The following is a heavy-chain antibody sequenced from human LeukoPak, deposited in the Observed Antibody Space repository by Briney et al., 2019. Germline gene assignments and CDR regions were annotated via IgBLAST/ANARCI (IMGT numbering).Heavy chain of an antibody. CDR3: AKSRGYYYEKSGPADY. J-gene: IGHJ4*02. CDR2: IRYDGSNK. D-gene: IGHD3-22*01. V-gene: IGHV3-30*02. CDR1: GFTFSSYG. Sequence: GGSLRLSCAASGFTFSSYGMHWVRQAPSKGLEWVAFIRYDGSNKYYADSVKGRFTISRDSSKNTLYLQMNSLSAEDTAVYYCAKSRGYYYEKSGPADYWGQGTLVTVSS.